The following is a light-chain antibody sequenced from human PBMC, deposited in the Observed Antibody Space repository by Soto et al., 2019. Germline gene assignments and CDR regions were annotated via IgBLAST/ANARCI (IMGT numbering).Light chain of an antibody. J-gene: IGKJ4*01. Sequence: ELVSTQSPATLSLSPGERATLSCRASQSVSSYLAWYQQKPGQAPRLLIYDTSNRATGIPARFSGSGSGTDFTLTISSLEPEDFALYYCQQRSNWPLAFGGGTKVEI. CDR2: DTS. V-gene: IGKV3-11*01. CDR3: QQRSNWPLA. CDR1: QSVSSY.